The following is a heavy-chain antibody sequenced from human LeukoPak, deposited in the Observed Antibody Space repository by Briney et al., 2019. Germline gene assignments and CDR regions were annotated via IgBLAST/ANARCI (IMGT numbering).Heavy chain of an antibody. V-gene: IGHV4-59*01. D-gene: IGHD3-10*01. CDR3: AKSDYYGASDY. CDR2: IYYSGST. CDR1: AGSISLYNTYY. Sequence: TSETLSLTCTVSAGSISLYNTYYWNWIRQSPGKGLEWIGYIYYSGSTSYNPSLKSRVTISVDTFRNQFSLKLTSVTAADTAIYYCAKSDYYGASDYWGQGTIVTVSS. J-gene: IGHJ4*02.